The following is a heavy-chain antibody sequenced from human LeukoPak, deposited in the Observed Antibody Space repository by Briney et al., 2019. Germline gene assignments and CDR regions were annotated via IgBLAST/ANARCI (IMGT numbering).Heavy chain of an antibody. Sequence: ASVKVSCKASGYTFTSYGISWVRQAPGQGLEWMGWISAYNGNTNYAQKLQGRVTMTTDTSTSTAYMELRGLRSDDTAVYYCARDSIFVAVAGTPWYYYYGMDVWGQGTTVTVSS. CDR1: GYTFTSYG. CDR2: ISAYNGNT. CDR3: ARDSIFVAVAGTPWYYYYGMDV. J-gene: IGHJ6*02. D-gene: IGHD6-19*01. V-gene: IGHV1-18*01.